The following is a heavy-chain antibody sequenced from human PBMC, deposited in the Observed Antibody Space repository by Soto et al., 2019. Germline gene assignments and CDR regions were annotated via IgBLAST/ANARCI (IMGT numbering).Heavy chain of an antibody. CDR2: IFSNDEK. CDR1: VLSHSYASMC. J-gene: IGHJ6*02. CDR3: ARAPGVYGMDV. Sequence: QVTLKESGPVLVKPTETHAQTYSVSVLSHSYASMCVICMRQPREKALEWLAHIFSNDEKFYCTSLKSRLTISKDTSKSQVVLTMTNMDPVDTATYYCARAPGVYGMDVWGQGTTVTVSS. V-gene: IGHV2-26*01.